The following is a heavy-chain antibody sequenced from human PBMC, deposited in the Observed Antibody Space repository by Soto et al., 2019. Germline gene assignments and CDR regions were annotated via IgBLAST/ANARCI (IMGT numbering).Heavy chain of an antibody. CDR3: VRGFAPSDI. Sequence: GGSLRLSCAASGFNFGTYAMSWVRQAPAKGLEWVSGISSTTFNIYYGASVKGRFTISRDNSKNTVYLQMNSLTAEDTALYYCVRGFAPSDIWGQGTMVTVSS. CDR2: ISSTTFNI. J-gene: IGHJ3*02. V-gene: IGHV3-23*01. D-gene: IGHD3-3*01. CDR1: GFNFGTYA.